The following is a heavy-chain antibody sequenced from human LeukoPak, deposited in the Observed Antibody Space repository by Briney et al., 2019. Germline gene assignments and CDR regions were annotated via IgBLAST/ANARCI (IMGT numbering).Heavy chain of an antibody. J-gene: IGHJ6*03. CDR3: TRDDSSSWPRYYYYMGV. CDR1: GFTFRDYA. V-gene: IGHV3-49*04. Sequence: GGSLRLSCSASGFTFRDYAMSWVRQAPGKGLEWISFIKNKVSGETTEYAASVKGRFTISRDDSKSIAYLQMNSLKTEDTAVYYCTRDDSSSWPRYYYYMGVWGKGTTVTISS. D-gene: IGHD6-13*01. CDR2: IKNKVSGETT.